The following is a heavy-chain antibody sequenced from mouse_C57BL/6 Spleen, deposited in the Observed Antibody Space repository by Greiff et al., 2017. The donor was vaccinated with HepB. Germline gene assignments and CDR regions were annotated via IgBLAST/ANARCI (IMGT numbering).Heavy chain of an antibody. CDR1: GFTFSSYA. V-gene: IGHV5-4*01. J-gene: IGHJ4*01. CDR2: ISDGGSYT. CDR3: TRDPHYSNYDAMDY. Sequence: EVHLVESGGGLVKPGGSLKLSCAASGFTFSSYAMSWVRQTPEKRLEWVATISDGGSYTYYPDNVKGRFTISRDNAKNNLYLQMSHLKSEDTAMYYCTRDPHYSNYDAMDYWGQGTSVTVSS. D-gene: IGHD2-5*01.